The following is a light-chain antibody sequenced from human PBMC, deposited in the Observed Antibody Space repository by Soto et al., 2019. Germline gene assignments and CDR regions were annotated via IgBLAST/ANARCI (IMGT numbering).Light chain of an antibody. J-gene: IGKJ3*01. CDR3: QQYYNTPQFT. CDR1: QSALYTSDNKNY. CDR2: SAS. V-gene: IGKV4-1*01. Sequence: DIVMTQSPDSLAVSLGERPTINCKSRQSALYTSDNKNYLAWYQQKPGQPPKLLIYSASTLESGVPDRFSGSGSGTDCTLTISRLQAEDVAVYYCQQYYNTPQFTFGPGTKVDIK.